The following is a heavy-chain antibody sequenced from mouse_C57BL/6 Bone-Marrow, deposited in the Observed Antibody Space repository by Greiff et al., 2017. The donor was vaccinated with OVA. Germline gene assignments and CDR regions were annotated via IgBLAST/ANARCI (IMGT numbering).Heavy chain of an antibody. J-gene: IGHJ4*01. CDR3: AREGYYGPRDY. D-gene: IGHD1-1*01. CDR2: IDPSDSYT. CDR1: GYTFTSYW. Sequence: QVQLQQSGAELVRPGTSVKLSCKASGYTFTSYWMHWVKQRPGQGLEWIGVIDPSDSYTNYNQKFKGKATLTVDTSSSTAYMQLSSLTSEDSAVYYCAREGYYGPRDYWGQGTSVTVSS. V-gene: IGHV1-59*01.